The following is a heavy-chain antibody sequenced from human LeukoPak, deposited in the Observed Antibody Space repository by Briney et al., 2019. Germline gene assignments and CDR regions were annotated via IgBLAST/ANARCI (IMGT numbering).Heavy chain of an antibody. Sequence: EASVKVSCKASGYTFTSYGISWVRQAPGQGLEWMGWISAYNGNTNYAQKLQGSVTMTTDTSTSTAYMELRSLRSDNTAVYYCARVLRYFDPRPLLDYYGMDVWGQGTTVTVSS. D-gene: IGHD3-9*01. CDR1: GYTFTSYG. J-gene: IGHJ6*02. V-gene: IGHV1-18*01. CDR3: ARVLRYFDPRPLLDYYGMDV. CDR2: ISAYNGNT.